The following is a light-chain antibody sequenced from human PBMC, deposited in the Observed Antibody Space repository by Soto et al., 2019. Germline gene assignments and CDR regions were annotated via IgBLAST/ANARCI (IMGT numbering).Light chain of an antibody. CDR2: GAS. CDR3: QQYDSWPRT. CDR1: QSVNNK. J-gene: IGKJ1*01. Sequence: EIVMTQSPATLSVSPGETATLSCRASQSVNNKLAWYQQKTGQAPRLLIYGASTRDTGIPARFSGSGSGTEFTLAISSLQSEDFAVYYCQQYDSWPRTFGQGTKVEIK. V-gene: IGKV3-15*01.